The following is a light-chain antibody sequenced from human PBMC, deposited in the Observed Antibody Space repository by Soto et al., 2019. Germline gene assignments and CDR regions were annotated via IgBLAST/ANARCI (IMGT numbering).Light chain of an antibody. Sequence: DLQMTQSPSTLAVSVGDTVTITCRASQSISSWLAWYQQKPGKAPKLLIQKASSLESGVPSRFSGSRSGTEFTLTITSLQPDDFATYYCQQSRTFGQGTKVEIK. CDR2: KAS. CDR3: QQSRT. V-gene: IGKV1-5*03. CDR1: QSISSW. J-gene: IGKJ1*01.